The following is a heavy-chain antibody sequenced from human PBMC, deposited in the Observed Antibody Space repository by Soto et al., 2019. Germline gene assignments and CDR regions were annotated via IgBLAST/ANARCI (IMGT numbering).Heavy chain of an antibody. Sequence: QVQLVQSGAEVKKPGASVKVSCKASGYTFTTYGISWVRQAPGQGLEWMGWISAYNGNTKYVQRLQDRVTMTTDTSTSTAYMELRSLRSDDTAVYYCARDLIAVRPGWFDPWGQGTLVTVSS. CDR1: GYTFTTYG. CDR3: ARDLIAVRPGWFDP. J-gene: IGHJ5*02. V-gene: IGHV1-18*01. CDR2: ISAYNGNT. D-gene: IGHD6-6*01.